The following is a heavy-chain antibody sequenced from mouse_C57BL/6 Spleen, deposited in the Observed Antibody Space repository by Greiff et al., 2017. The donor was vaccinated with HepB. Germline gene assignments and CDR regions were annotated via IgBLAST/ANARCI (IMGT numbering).Heavy chain of an antibody. Sequence: VQLQQSGPELVKPGASVKISCKASGYAFSSSWMNWVKQRPGKGLEWIGRIYPGDGDTNYNGKFKGKATLTADKSSSTAYMQLSSLKSEDSAVYFCAREGAFAYWGQGTLVTVSA. CDR2: IYPGDGDT. J-gene: IGHJ3*01. V-gene: IGHV1-82*01. CDR3: AREGAFAY. CDR1: GYAFSSSW.